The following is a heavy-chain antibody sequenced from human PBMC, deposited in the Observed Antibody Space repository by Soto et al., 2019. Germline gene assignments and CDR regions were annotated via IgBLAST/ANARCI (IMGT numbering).Heavy chain of an antibody. J-gene: IGHJ5*02. CDR1: GFTFSDYA. V-gene: IGHV3-33*01. D-gene: IGHD3-16*01. CDR3: ARVGRPQHLLTGFDN. CDR2: IRPDGSNR. Sequence: QVQLVESGGGVVQPGWSLRLSCVTSGFTFSDYAMHWVRQAPGKGLEWVAVIRPDGSNRYYADSVKGRFTISRAISKNTLYLQMSSLRADDTAVYFCARVGRPQHLLTGFDNWGQGTLVTVSS.